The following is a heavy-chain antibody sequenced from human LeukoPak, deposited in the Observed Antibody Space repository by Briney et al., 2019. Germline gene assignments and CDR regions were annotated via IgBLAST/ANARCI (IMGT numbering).Heavy chain of an antibody. CDR2: ISYDGSNK. J-gene: IGHJ6*02. D-gene: IGHD3-9*01. CDR1: GFTFNSYG. Sequence: GGSLRLSCAASGFTFNSYGMHWVRQAPGKGLEWVAVISYDGSNKYYADSVKGRFTISRDNSKNTLYLQMNSLRAEDTAVYYCTRSGVLRYFDWLSIDYYYYGMDVWGQGTTVTVSS. V-gene: IGHV3-30*03. CDR3: TRSGVLRYFDWLSIDYYYYGMDV.